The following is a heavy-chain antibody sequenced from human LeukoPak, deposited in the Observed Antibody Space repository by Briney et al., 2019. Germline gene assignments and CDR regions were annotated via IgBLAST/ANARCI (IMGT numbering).Heavy chain of an antibody. J-gene: IGHJ3*02. V-gene: IGHV3-48*03. D-gene: IGHD2-21*02. CDR2: ISSSGSTI. Sequence: GGSLRLSCAASGFTFSSYEMNWVRQAPGKGLEWVSYISSSGSTIYYADSVKDRFTISRDNAKNSLYLQMNSLRAEDTAVYYCARTYIVVVTANAFDIWGQGTMVTVSS. CDR1: GFTFSSYE. CDR3: ARTYIVVVTANAFDI.